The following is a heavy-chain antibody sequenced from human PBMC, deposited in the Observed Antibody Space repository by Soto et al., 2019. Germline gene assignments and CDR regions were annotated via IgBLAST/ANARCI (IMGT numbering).Heavy chain of an antibody. D-gene: IGHD3-9*01. CDR1: GGSFSGYY. CDR2: ITHSGNT. J-gene: IGHJ4*02. CDR3: ARGEIYYESSTGYYHPFYFDY. Sequence: KPSETLSLTCGVYGGSFSGYYWTWIRQSPGTGLECIGEITHSGNTNYNPSLKSRFTISVDTSKDQFSLNLSSVTAADTAVYYCARGEIYYESSTGYYHPFYFDYWGQGTLVTVSS. V-gene: IGHV4-34*01.